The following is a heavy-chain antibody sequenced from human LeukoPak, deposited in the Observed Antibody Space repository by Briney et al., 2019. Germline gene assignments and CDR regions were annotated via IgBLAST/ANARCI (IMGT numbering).Heavy chain of an antibody. CDR2: INPNSGGT. J-gene: IGHJ4*02. Sequence: ASVKVSCKASGYTFTDYYMHWVRQAPGQGLEWMGWINPNSGGTNYAQKFQGRVTMTRDTSISTAYMELSRLRSDDTAVYYCARDDGVELGVDYWGQGTLVTVSS. CDR3: ARDDGVELGVDY. CDR1: GYTFTDYY. V-gene: IGHV1-2*02. D-gene: IGHD1-26*01.